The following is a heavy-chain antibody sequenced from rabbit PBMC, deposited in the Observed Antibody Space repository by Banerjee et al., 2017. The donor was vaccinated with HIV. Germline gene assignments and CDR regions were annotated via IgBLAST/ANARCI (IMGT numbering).Heavy chain of an antibody. CDR3: ARDETRYVGGGGTGYPAL. D-gene: IGHD7-1*01. CDR1: GFSFSSSYY. V-gene: IGHV1S45*01. CDR2: IDTGSSAGT. J-gene: IGHJ4*01. Sequence: QEQLVESGGGLVQPEGSLTLTCTASGFSFSSSYYMYWVRQAPGKGLEWIACIDTGSSAGTWYASWVNGRFTISKTSSTTVTLQMTSLTAADTATYFCARDETRYVGGGGTGYPALWGQGTLVTVS.